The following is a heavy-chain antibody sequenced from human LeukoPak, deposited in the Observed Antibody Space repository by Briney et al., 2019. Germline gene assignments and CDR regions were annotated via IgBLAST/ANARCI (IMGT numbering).Heavy chain of an antibody. CDR2: ISSSSSYI. Sequence: PGGSLRLSCAASGFTFCSYSMNWVRQAPGKGLEWVSSISSSSSYIYYADSVKGRFTISRDNAKNSLYLQMNSLRAEDTAVYYCARDLGYYYDSSGYPSGGYWGQGTLVTVSS. CDR1: GFTFCSYS. J-gene: IGHJ4*02. V-gene: IGHV3-21*01. CDR3: ARDLGYYYDSSGYPSGGY. D-gene: IGHD3-22*01.